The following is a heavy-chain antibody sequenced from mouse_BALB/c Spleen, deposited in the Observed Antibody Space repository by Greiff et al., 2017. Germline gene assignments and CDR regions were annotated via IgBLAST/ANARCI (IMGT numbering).Heavy chain of an antibody. V-gene: IGHV5-17*02. D-gene: IGHD1-1*01. CDR2: ISSGSSTI. CDR1: GFTFSSFG. CDR3: ARDSPTPYAMDY. Sequence: EVQRVESGGGLVQPGGSRKLSCAASGFTFSSFGMHWVRQAPEKGLEWVAYISSGSSTIYYADTVKGRFTISRDNPKNTLFLQMTSLRPEDTAMYYCARDSPTPYAMDYWGQGTSVTVSS. J-gene: IGHJ4*01.